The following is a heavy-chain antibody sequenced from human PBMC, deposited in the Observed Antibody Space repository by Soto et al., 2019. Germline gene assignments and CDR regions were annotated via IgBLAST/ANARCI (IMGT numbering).Heavy chain of an antibody. CDR2: IYYSGST. D-gene: IGHD3-9*01. CDR3: ERGYYDILTGYYLDVFDF. CDR1: GGSISSYY. J-gene: IGHJ3*01. Sequence: SETLSLTCTVSGGSISSYYWSWIRQPPGKGLEWIGYIYYSGSTNYNPSLKSRVTISVDTSKNQFSLKLSSVTAADTAVYYCERGYYDILTGYYLDVFDFRGQESSVIVSS. V-gene: IGHV4-59*01.